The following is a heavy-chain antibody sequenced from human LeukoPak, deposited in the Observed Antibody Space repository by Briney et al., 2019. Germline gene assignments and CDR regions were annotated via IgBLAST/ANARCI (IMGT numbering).Heavy chain of an antibody. CDR3: ARDRDYYDSSGYFPLDY. CDR1: GYTFTGYY. CDR2: INPNSGGT. V-gene: IGHV1-2*02. Sequence: ASVKVSCKASGYTFTGYYMHWVRQAPGQGLEWMGWINPNSGGTNYAQKFQGRITMTTDTPITTAYMELSRLRSGDTAVYYCARDRDYYDSSGYFPLDYWGQGTLVTVSS. D-gene: IGHD3-22*01. J-gene: IGHJ4*02.